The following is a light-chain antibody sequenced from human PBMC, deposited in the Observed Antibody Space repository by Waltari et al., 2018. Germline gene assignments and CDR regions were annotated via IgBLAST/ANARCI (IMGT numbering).Light chain of an antibody. V-gene: IGKV1-39*01. Sequence: DIQMTQSPSSLSASVGDRVTITCRASQSISSYLNWYQQKPGKAPKLLIYAASSLQSGVPSRFSGSGSGTDFTLTISSLQPEDFAVYYCQQRSDWPRTFGQGTEVEIK. J-gene: IGKJ1*01. CDR2: AAS. CDR3: QQRSDWPRT. CDR1: QSISSY.